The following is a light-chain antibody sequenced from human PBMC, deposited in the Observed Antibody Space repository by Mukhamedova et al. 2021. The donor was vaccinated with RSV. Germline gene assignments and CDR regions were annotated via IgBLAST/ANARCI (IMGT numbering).Light chain of an antibody. CDR2: RNN. J-gene: IGLJ2*01. CDR3: AAWDDSLSGPV. V-gene: IGLV1-47*01. Sequence: GSSSNIGSNYVYWYQQLPGTATKLLIYRNNQRPSGVPDRFSGSKSGTSASLAISGLRSEDEADYYCAAWDDSLSGPVFGGGTKLT. CDR1: SSNIGSNY.